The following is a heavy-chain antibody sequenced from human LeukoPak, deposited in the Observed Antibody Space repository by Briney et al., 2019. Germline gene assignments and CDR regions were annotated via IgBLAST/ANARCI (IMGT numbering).Heavy chain of an antibody. D-gene: IGHD6-19*01. CDR3: ARSLGAVAGWSFDI. Sequence: SETLSLTCAVSGGSISNTDHWKWVRQPPGTGLEWIGEMYHDGYTNYNPSLKRRVTMSVDKSKNHFSLKLTSVTAADTAVYDCARSLGAVAGWSFDIWGQGTVVTVSS. CDR1: GGSISNTDH. V-gene: IGHV4-4*02. CDR2: MYHDGYT. J-gene: IGHJ3*02.